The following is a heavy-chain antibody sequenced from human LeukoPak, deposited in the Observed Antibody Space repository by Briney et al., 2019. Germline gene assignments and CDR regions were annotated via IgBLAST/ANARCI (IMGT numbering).Heavy chain of an antibody. V-gene: IGHV1-69*04. J-gene: IGHJ6*02. D-gene: IGHD2-21*02. CDR1: GYTFTGYY. CDR3: ARDMSEDCGGDCYSHYYYYYYGMDV. CDR2: IIPILGIA. Sequence: GASVKVSCKASGYTFTGYYMHWVRQAPGQGLEWMGRIIPILGIANYAQKFQGRVTITADKSTSTAYMELSSLRSEDTAVYYCARDMSEDCGGDCYSHYYYYYYGMDVWGQGTTVTVSS.